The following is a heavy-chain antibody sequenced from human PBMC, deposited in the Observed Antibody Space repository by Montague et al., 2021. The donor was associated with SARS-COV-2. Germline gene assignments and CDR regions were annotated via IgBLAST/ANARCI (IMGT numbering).Heavy chain of an antibody. V-gene: IGHV3-53*01. J-gene: IGHJ3*02. CDR1: GFTVSDNY. CDR2: IYSGENK. D-gene: IGHD3-22*01. CDR3: ARDKPGDYDGPGVFDM. Sequence: SLRISCAASGFTVSDNYMNWVRQAPGKGLEWVSVIYSGENKYYADSVKGRFTISRDNSKNSLYLQMNSLRADDTAMYYCARDKPGDYDGPGVFDMWGQGTMVTVSS.